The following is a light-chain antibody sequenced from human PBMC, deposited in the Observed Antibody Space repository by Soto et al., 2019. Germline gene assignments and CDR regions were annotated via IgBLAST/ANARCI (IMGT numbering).Light chain of an antibody. V-gene: IGKV1-39*01. Sequence: DIQMPQSPSSLSASVGDSVTITCRTSQSISTYLNWYQQKPGKAPKLLIYAASSLQSGVPSRFSGSGSGTDFTLTINSLQPEDFATYYCQQSYSTPPTFGQGTRLEI. J-gene: IGKJ5*01. CDR2: AAS. CDR1: QSISTY. CDR3: QQSYSTPPT.